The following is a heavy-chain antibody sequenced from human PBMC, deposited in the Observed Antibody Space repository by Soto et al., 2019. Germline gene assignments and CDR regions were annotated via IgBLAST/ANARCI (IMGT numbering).Heavy chain of an antibody. V-gene: IGHV5-51*01. D-gene: IGHD2-2*01. CDR2: IYPSDSDT. J-gene: IGHJ4*01. CDR1: GYSFTIYW. CDR3: VRATRASSNYFDY. Sequence: GESLKISCKASGYSFTIYWIGWVRQMPGKGLECMCIIYPSDSDTKYSPYFQGQVTISVDKSISTAYLQWSSLKASDTAMDYCVRATRASSNYFDYGGQGALVPVSS.